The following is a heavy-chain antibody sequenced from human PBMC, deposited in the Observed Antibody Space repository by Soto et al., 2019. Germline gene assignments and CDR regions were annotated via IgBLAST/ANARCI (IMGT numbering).Heavy chain of an antibody. CDR3: ARAIGGYSYGSVGHGVDYYYYYGMDV. D-gene: IGHD5-18*01. J-gene: IGHJ6*02. CDR1: GGTFSSYA. Sequence: QVQLVQSGAEVKKPGSSVKVSCKASGGTFSSYAISWVRQAPGQGLEWMGGIIPIFGTANYAQKFQGRVTITADKSTSTAYMELSSLRSEDTAVYYCARAIGGYSYGSVGHGVDYYYYYGMDVWGQGTTVTVS. V-gene: IGHV1-69*06. CDR2: IIPIFGTA.